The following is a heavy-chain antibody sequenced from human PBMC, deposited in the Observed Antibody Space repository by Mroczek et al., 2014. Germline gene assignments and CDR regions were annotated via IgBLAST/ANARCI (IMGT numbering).Heavy chain of an antibody. CDR3: AREEVTMVRGVIIPGDIDY. Sequence: QVQLVQSGGGVVQPGRSLRLSCAASGFTFSSYAMHWVRQAPGKGLEWVAVISYDGSNKYYADSVKGRFTISRDNSKNTLYLQMNSLRAEDTAVYYCAREEVTMVRGVIIPGDIDYWGQGTPGHRL. D-gene: IGHD3-10*01. V-gene: IGHV3-30-3*01. CDR2: ISYDGSNK. CDR1: GFTFSSYA. J-gene: IGHJ4*02.